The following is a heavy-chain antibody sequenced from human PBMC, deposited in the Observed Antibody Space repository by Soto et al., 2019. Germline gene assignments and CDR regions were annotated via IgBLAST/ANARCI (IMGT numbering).Heavy chain of an antibody. CDR1: GGSISSGSYY. J-gene: IGHJ4*02. CDR3: ARAKGAPSFIDY. Sequence: PSETLSLTCTVSGGSISSGSYYWSWIRQPPGKGLEWIGYIYYSGSTNYNPSLKSRVTISVDTSKNQFSLKLSSVTAAVTAVYYCARAKGAPSFIDYWGQGTLVTVSS. V-gene: IGHV4-61*01. CDR2: IYYSGST. D-gene: IGHD1-26*01.